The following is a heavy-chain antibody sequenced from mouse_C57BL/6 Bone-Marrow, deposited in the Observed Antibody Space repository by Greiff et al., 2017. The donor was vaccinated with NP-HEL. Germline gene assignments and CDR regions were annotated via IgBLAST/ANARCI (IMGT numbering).Heavy chain of an antibody. CDR3: ARHDGYYPFAY. CDR1: GIDFSRYW. CDR2: INPDSSTI. J-gene: IGHJ3*01. V-gene: IGHV4-1*01. D-gene: IGHD2-3*01. Sequence: EVQLQQSGGGLVQPGGSLKLSCAASGIDFSRYWMSWVRRAPGKGLEWIGEINPDSSTIHYAPSIKDKFIISRDNAKNTLYLQMSKVKSEDTAVYYCARHDGYYPFAYWGQGTLVTVSA.